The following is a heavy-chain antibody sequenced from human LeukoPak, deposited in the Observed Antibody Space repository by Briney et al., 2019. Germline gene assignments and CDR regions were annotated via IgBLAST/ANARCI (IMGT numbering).Heavy chain of an antibody. V-gene: IGHV1-8*02. J-gene: IGHJ4*02. D-gene: IGHD6-19*01. CDR1: GGTFSSYA. Sequence: ASVKVSCKASGGTFSSYAISWVRQAPGQGLEWMGWMNPNSGNTGYAQKFQGRVTMTRNTSISTAYMELSSLRSEDTAVYYCARASLGYSSGWYDWGQGTLVTVSS. CDR2: MNPNSGNT. CDR3: ARASLGYSSGWYD.